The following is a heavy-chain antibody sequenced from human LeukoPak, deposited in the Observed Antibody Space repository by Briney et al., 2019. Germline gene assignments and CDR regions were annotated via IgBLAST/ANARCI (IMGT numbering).Heavy chain of an antibody. D-gene: IGHD5-12*01. J-gene: IGHJ6*02. CDR2: LDSDASIT. CDR3: ARVLGYSGYFYGMDV. CDR1: GFTFSGNW. Sequence: GGSLRLSCAASGFTFSGNWMHWVRQAPGKGLVWVSRLDSDASITNYADSVKGRFTISSDNAKNTLYLQMNSLTAEDTAVYYCARVLGYSGYFYGMDVWGQGTTVTVSS. V-gene: IGHV3-74*01.